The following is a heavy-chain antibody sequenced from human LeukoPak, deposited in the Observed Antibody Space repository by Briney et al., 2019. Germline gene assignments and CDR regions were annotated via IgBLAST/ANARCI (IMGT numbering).Heavy chain of an antibody. V-gene: IGHV4-59*01. CDR3: ARDDTSSGYYEFGY. Sequence: PSETLSLTCTVSGGSISSYYWSWIRQPPGKGLEWLGYMYYSGSTNYNPSLKSRVTISVDMSKNQLSLKLSSVTAADTAVYYCARDDTSSGYYEFGYWGQGTLVTVSS. CDR1: GGSISSYY. D-gene: IGHD6-19*01. CDR2: MYYSGST. J-gene: IGHJ4*02.